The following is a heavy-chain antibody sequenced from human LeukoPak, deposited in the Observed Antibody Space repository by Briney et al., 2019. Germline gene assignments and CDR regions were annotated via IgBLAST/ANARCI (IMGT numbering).Heavy chain of an antibody. D-gene: IGHD1-26*01. Sequence: GGSLRLSCAASGFTFSSYGMHWVRQAPGKGLEWVAVTAYDGSNKDYADSVKGRFTISRDNSKNTLYLQMNSLRVKDTAVYYCAKRADYSGSYHPLDYWGQGTLVTVSS. CDR1: GFTFSSYG. CDR2: TAYDGSNK. J-gene: IGHJ4*02. CDR3: AKRADYSGSYHPLDY. V-gene: IGHV3-30*18.